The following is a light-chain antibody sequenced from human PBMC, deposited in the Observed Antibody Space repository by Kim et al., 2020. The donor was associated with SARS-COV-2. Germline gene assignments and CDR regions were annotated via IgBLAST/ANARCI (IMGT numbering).Light chain of an antibody. J-gene: IGKJ4*01. CDR3: QQYGSSPGT. Sequence: PGKRAPLSCRASQSVSSSYLAWYQQKPCQAPRLLIYGASRRATGIPDSFSGSGSGTDFTLTISRLEPEDFAVYYCQQYGSSPGTFGGGTKVDIK. CDR2: GAS. V-gene: IGKV3-20*01. CDR1: QSVSSSY.